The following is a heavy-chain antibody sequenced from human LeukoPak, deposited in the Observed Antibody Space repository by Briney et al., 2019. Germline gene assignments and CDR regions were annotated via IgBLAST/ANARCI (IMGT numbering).Heavy chain of an antibody. J-gene: IGHJ4*02. V-gene: IGHV4-39*07. CDR2: IYYSGST. CDR1: GGSISSSSYY. D-gene: IGHD3-16*01. CDR3: AREEDDYVWGSYLDY. Sequence: SETLSLTCTVSGGSISSSSYYWGWIRQPPGKGLEWIGSIYYSGSTYYNPSLKSRVTISVDTSKNQFSLKLSSVTAADTAVYYCAREEDDYVWGSYLDYWGQGTLVTVSS.